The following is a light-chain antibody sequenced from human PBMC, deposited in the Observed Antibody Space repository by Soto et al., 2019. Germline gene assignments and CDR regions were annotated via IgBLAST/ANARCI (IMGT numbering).Light chain of an antibody. V-gene: IGKV1-5*01. CDR1: QSISNW. CDR2: DAS. J-gene: IGKJ1*01. Sequence: DIQMTQSPSTLSASVGDRVTITCRASQSISNWLAWYQQKPGKAPNLLIYDASNLESVVPSRFSGSGSGTKFTLTISSLQPDDFATYYCQQYHSYPGTFGQGTKVEIK. CDR3: QQYHSYPGT.